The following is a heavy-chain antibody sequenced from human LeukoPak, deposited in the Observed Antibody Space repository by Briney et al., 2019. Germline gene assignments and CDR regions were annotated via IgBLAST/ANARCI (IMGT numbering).Heavy chain of an antibody. CDR3: ARGGSSSWPFDY. CDR2: INAGNGNT. J-gene: IGHJ4*02. D-gene: IGHD6-13*01. V-gene: IGHV1-3*03. Sequence: ASVKVSCKASGYTFTGYYMHWVRQAPGQRLEWMGWINAGNGNTKYSREFQGRVTITRDTSASTAYMELSSLRSEDMAVYYCARGGSSSWPFDYWGQGTLVTVSS. CDR1: GYTFTGYY.